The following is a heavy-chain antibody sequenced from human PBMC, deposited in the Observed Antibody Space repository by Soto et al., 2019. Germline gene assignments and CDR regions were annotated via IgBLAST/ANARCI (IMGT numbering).Heavy chain of an antibody. J-gene: IGHJ6*02. CDR3: AGGPPLGAPQYSSSSSYGMDV. D-gene: IGHD6-6*01. Sequence: GGSLRLSCAASGFTFSSYEMNWVRRAPGKGLEWVSYISSSGSTIYYADSVKGRFTISRDNAKNSLYLQMNSLRAEDTAVYYCAGGPPLGAPQYSSSSSYGMDVWGQGTTVTVS. CDR2: ISSSGSTI. V-gene: IGHV3-48*03. CDR1: GFTFSSYE.